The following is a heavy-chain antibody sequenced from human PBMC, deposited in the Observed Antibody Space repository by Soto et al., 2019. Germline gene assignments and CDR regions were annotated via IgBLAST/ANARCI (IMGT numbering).Heavy chain of an antibody. J-gene: IGHJ4*02. CDR3: ARGSNDIDY. Sequence: PGGSLRLSCAASGFIFSDSYVHWVRQASGKGLEWVGRIRRKAKNYATAYAASVRGRFTISRDDSESAAYLQMNTLKTDDTAVYYCARGSNDIDYWGQGTLVTVSS. CDR2: IRRKAKNYAT. D-gene: IGHD1-1*01. CDR1: GFIFSDSY. V-gene: IGHV3-73*01.